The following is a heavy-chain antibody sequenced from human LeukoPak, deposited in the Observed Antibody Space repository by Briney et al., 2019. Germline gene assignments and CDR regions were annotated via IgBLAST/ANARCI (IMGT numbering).Heavy chain of an antibody. CDR1: GYSFTSYW. Sequence: GESLKISCKGSGYSFTSYWIGWVRQMPGKGLERMGIIYPGDSDTRYSPSFQGQVTISADKSISTAYLQWSSLKASDTAMYYCARHRYGGYQSHHIDVWGKGTTVTVSS. CDR3: ARHRYGGYQSHHIDV. V-gene: IGHV5-51*01. CDR2: IYPGDSDT. J-gene: IGHJ6*03. D-gene: IGHD5-12*01.